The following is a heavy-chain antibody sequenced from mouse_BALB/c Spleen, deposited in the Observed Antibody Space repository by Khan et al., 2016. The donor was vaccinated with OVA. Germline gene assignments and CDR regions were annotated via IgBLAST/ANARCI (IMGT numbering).Heavy chain of an antibody. Sequence: VQLQQSGAELAKPGASVKMSCKASGYTFTSYWMHWIKQRPGQGLEWIGYINPTSGYTDYNQKFKDKATLTADKSSSTAYMQLNNLTSDDSAVYYCARDRIDYWGQGTTLTVSS. CDR2: INPTSGYT. CDR1: GYTFTSYW. V-gene: IGHV1-7*01. CDR3: ARDRIDY. J-gene: IGHJ2*01.